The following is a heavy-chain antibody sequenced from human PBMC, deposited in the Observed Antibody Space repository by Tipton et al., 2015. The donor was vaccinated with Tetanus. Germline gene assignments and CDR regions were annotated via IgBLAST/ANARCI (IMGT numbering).Heavy chain of an antibody. Sequence: GSLRLSCAASGFTFGIYWMGWVRQAPGGGLEWVANIKQDGSDISYVDSVKGRFTVSRDNANNSLFLQMNSLTTEDTAVYYCARSVRRAAPGGRLTPDYFQHWGQGALVTVSS. D-gene: IGHD6-13*01. CDR3: ARSVRRAAPGGRLTPDYFQH. CDR2: IKQDGSDI. V-gene: IGHV3-7*01. J-gene: IGHJ1*01. CDR1: GFTFGIYW.